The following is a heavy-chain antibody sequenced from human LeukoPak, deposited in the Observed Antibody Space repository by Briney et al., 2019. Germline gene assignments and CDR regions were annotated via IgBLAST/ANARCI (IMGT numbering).Heavy chain of an antibody. J-gene: IGHJ4*02. Sequence: PGGSLRLSCAASGFTFSGCAMSWVRQAPGKGLEWVSAISGSGGSTYYADSVKGRFTISRDNSKNTLYLQMNSLRAEDTAVYYCARDIVVVPAANDYWGQGTLVTVSS. V-gene: IGHV3-23*01. CDR2: ISGSGGST. CDR1: GFTFSGCA. D-gene: IGHD2-2*01. CDR3: ARDIVVVPAANDY.